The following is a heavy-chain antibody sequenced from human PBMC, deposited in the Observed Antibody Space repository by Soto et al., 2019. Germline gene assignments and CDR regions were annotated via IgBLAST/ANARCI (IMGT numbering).Heavy chain of an antibody. CDR2: IKMKSEGATT. CDR3: TTLGSNYYYLNFDV. Sequence: EAQLGESWGGLVTPGGSLRLSCEASGFTFSNAWIDWVRQAPGKGLEWVGLIKMKSEGATTHYAAPVNGRFTISRDDSNTILYLQMSSLKTEATAVYYCTTLGSNYYYLNFDVWGQGTTVAVSS. CDR1: GFTFSNAW. J-gene: IGHJ6*02. V-gene: IGHV3-15*07.